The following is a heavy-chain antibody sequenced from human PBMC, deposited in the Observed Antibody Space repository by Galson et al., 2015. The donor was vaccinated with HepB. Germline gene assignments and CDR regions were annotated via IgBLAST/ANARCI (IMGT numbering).Heavy chain of an antibody. CDR3: ARGTHIRNYWFDY. Sequence: TLSLTCTVSGGSISSGSYYWSWIRQPAGKGLEWIGRIYTSGSTNYNPSLKSRVTMSVDTSKNQFSLKLSSVTAADTAVYYCARGTHIRNYWFDYWGQGTLVTVSS. V-gene: IGHV4-61*02. J-gene: IGHJ4*02. CDR2: IYTSGST. CDR1: GGSISSGSYY. D-gene: IGHD4-11*01.